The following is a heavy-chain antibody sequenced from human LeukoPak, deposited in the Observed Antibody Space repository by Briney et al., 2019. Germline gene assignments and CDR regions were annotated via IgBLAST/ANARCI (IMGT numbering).Heavy chain of an antibody. Sequence: SETLSLTCTVSGGSISNYYWSWIRQPPGKGLEWIGYIYNSGSTNYNPSLKSRVTISVDTSKNQFSLKLSSVTAADTAVYYCAGNSGFLEWYPDYWGQGTLVTVSS. J-gene: IGHJ4*02. D-gene: IGHD3-3*01. V-gene: IGHV4-59*01. CDR1: GGSISNYY. CDR3: AGNSGFLEWYPDY. CDR2: IYNSGST.